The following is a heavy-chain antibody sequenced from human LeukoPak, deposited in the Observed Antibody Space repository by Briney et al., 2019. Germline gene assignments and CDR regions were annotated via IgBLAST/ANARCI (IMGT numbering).Heavy chain of an antibody. CDR1: GGSIRSSYYY. CDR2: IYDSGST. Sequence: SETLSLTCTVSGGSIRSSYYYWGWIRQPPGKGLEWIGSIYDSGSTYYNPSLKSRVTISVDTSKNQFSLKLSSVTAADTAAYYCARWVVAATRLYYYGMDVWGQGTTVTVSS. J-gene: IGHJ6*02. CDR3: ARWVVAATRLYYYGMDV. D-gene: IGHD2-15*01. V-gene: IGHV4-39*07.